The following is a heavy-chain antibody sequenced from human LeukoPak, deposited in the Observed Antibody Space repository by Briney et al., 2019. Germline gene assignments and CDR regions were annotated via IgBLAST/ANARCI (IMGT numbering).Heavy chain of an antibody. CDR3: AKCLESGWYASSD. CDR1: GGTFSSYA. J-gene: IGHJ4*02. CDR2: IIPIFGTA. Sequence: GASVKVSCKASGGTFSSYAISWVRQAPGQGLEWMGGIIPIFGTANYAQKFQGRVTITADESTSTAYMELSSLRSEDTAVYYCAKCLESGWYASSDWGQGTLVTVSS. V-gene: IGHV1-69*13. D-gene: IGHD6-13*01.